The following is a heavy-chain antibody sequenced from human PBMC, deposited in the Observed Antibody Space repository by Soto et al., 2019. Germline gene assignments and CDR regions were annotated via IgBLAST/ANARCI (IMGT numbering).Heavy chain of an antibody. CDR3: ARGPRGLYGNDY. Sequence: GGSLRLSCDASGFTFSDFAMSWVRQAPGKGLEWVASINGPGGMTYYADSVRGRFTISRDKAKNTLSLQMNILRADDTAVYYCARGPRGLYGNDYWGQGALVTVSS. J-gene: IGHJ4*02. D-gene: IGHD4-4*01. CDR1: GFTFSDFA. V-gene: IGHV3-23*01. CDR2: INGPGGMT.